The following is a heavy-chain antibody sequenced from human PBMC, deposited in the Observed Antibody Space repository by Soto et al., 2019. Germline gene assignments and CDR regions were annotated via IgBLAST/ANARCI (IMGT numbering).Heavy chain of an antibody. Sequence: GGSLRLSCAASGFTFSSYAMHWVRQAPGKGLEWVAVISYDGSNKYYADSVKGRFTISRDNSKNTLYLQMNSLRAEDTAVYYCARDLGYCTNGVCYHYYGMDVWGQGTTVTVSS. CDR1: GFTFSSYA. CDR2: ISYDGSNK. V-gene: IGHV3-30-3*01. J-gene: IGHJ6*02. CDR3: ARDLGYCTNGVCYHYYGMDV. D-gene: IGHD2-8*01.